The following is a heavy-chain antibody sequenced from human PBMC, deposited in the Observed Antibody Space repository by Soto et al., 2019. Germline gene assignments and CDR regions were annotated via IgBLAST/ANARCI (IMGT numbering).Heavy chain of an antibody. V-gene: IGHV3-30-3*01. CDR1: GFTFSSYA. J-gene: IGHJ4*02. CDR2: ISYDGSNK. CDR3: ARVGEIAAHLFDY. Sequence: GGSLRLSCAASGFTFSSYAMHWVRQAPGKGLEWVAVISYDGSNKYYADSVKGRFTISRDNSKNTLYLQMNSLRAEDTAVYYCARVGEIAAHLFDYWGQGTLVTVSS. D-gene: IGHD6-13*01.